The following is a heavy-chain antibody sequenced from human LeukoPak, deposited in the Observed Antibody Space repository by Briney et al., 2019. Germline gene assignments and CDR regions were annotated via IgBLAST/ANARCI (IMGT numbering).Heavy chain of an antibody. Sequence: PGGSLRLSCAASGFTFSNYWIHWVRQDPGKGLVWVSRISPDGSITGHADSVKGRFTISRDNAKDTVYLQMDSLRAEDTAVYYCVRDRTVVTLFDYWGQGILVTVSS. CDR2: ISPDGSIT. V-gene: IGHV3-74*01. J-gene: IGHJ4*02. D-gene: IGHD4-23*01. CDR3: VRDRTVVTLFDY. CDR1: GFTFSNYW.